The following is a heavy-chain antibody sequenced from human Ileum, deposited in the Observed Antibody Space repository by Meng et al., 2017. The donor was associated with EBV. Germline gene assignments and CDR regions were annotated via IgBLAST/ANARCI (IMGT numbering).Heavy chain of an antibody. J-gene: IGHJ4*02. CDR3: AYSRVGRGGVGS. CDR2: TSGSDI. Sequence: QLQRREPVQGSRKLSSTLALTCALPGASVSGDRSPWSWIRQSPGRGMVWIGHTSGSDINSSPSFQSRFTISIATAKTQLFLKLTSVTAADTAIYYCAYSRVGRGGVGSWGQGTLVTVSS. D-gene: IGHD3-16*01. CDR1: GASVSGDRSP. V-gene: IGHV4-61*01.